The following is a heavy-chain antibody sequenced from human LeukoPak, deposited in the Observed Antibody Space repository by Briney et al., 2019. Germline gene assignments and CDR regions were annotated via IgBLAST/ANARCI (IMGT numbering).Heavy chain of an antibody. V-gene: IGHV1-2*04. CDR2: INPNSGGT. J-gene: IGHJ6*02. Sequence: ASVKVSCKASGFTFTGYYMHWVRQAPGQGLEWMGWINPNSGGTNYAQKFQGWVTMTRDTSISTAYMELSRLRSDDTAVYYCARERGPLGYCSGGSCYFDGMDVWGQGTTVTVSS. D-gene: IGHD2-15*01. CDR3: ARERGPLGYCSGGSCYFDGMDV. CDR1: GFTFTGYY.